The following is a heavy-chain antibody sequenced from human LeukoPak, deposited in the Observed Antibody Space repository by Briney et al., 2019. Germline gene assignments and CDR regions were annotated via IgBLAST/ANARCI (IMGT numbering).Heavy chain of an antibody. CDR3: ARLGLAPNPGSGYPNWFDP. V-gene: IGHV1-18*01. D-gene: IGHD3-22*01. CDR1: GYTFTSYG. J-gene: IGHJ5*02. Sequence: ASVKVSCKASGYTFTSYGISWVRQAPGQGLEWMGWISAYNGNTNYAQKLQGRVTMTTDTSTSTAYMELRSLRSDDTAVYYCARLGLAPNPGSGYPNWFDPWGQGTLVTVSS. CDR2: ISAYNGNT.